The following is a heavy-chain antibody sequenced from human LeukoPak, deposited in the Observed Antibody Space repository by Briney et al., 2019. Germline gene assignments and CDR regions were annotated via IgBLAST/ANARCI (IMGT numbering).Heavy chain of an antibody. Sequence: GGSLRLSCAVSGFTVSDYYMSWVRQAPGKGLEWVSVIYSGGKTYYADSVKGRFTISRDDSKNTLHLQMNSLRAEATAVYYCARINYYDGSGFYRDYWGQGTLVTVSS. CDR2: IYSGGKT. D-gene: IGHD3-22*01. CDR3: ARINYYDGSGFYRDY. V-gene: IGHV3-53*01. CDR1: GFTVSDYY. J-gene: IGHJ4*02.